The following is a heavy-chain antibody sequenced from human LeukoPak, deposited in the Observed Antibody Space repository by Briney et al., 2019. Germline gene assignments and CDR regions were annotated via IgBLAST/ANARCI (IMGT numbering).Heavy chain of an antibody. J-gene: IGHJ6*02. CDR1: GFTFDDYV. V-gene: IGHV3-9*01. D-gene: IGHD6-19*01. CDR2: ISWNSGSI. Sequence: GRSLRLSCAASGFTFDDYVMHWVRQAPGKGLEWVSGISWNSGSIGYADSVKGRFTISRDNAKNSLYLQMNSLRAEDTALYYCAKDTSIAVAGTAFYGMDVWGQGTTVTVSS. CDR3: AKDTSIAVAGTAFYGMDV.